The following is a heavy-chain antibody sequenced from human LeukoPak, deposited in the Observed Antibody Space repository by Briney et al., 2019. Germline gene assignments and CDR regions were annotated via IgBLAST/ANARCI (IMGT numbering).Heavy chain of an antibody. CDR2: IIPILGIA. Sequence: GASVKVSCKASGGTLSSYAISWVRQAPGQGLEWMGRIIPILGIANYAQKFQGRVTITADKSTSTAYMELSSLRSEDTAVYYCARGRTVKDAFDIWGQGTMVTVSS. CDR3: ARGRTVKDAFDI. J-gene: IGHJ3*02. CDR1: GGTLSSYA. D-gene: IGHD4-17*01. V-gene: IGHV1-69*04.